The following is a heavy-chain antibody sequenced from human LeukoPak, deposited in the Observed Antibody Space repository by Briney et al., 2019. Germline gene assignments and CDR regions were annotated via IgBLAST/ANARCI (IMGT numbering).Heavy chain of an antibody. Sequence: SETLSLTCAVYGGSFSGYYWSWIRQPAGKGLEWIGRIYTSGSTNYNPSLKSRVTMSVDTSKNQFSLKLSSVTAADTAVYYCARDRGTYYYDSSGYYDAFDIWGQGTMVTVSS. CDR1: GGSFSGYY. V-gene: IGHV4-4*07. D-gene: IGHD3-22*01. J-gene: IGHJ3*02. CDR2: IYTSGST. CDR3: ARDRGTYYYDSSGYYDAFDI.